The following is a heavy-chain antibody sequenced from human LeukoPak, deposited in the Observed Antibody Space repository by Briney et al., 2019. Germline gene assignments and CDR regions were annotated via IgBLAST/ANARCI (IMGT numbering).Heavy chain of an antibody. CDR3: ARGRHYYGSGSYLV. J-gene: IGHJ4*02. D-gene: IGHD3-10*01. CDR1: GGTFSSYA. Sequence: SVKVSCKASGGTFSSYAISWVRQAPGQGLEWMGGIIPIFGTANYAQKFQGRVTMTRDTSISTAYIELSRLRSDDTAVYYCARGRHYYGSGSYLVWGQGTLVTVSS. V-gene: IGHV1-69*05. CDR2: IIPIFGTA.